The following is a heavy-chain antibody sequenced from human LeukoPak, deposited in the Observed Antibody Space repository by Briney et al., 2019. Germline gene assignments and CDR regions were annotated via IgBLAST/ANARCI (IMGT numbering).Heavy chain of an antibody. CDR1: GYTFTSYY. V-gene: IGHV1-46*01. Sequence: ASVKVSCKASGYTFTSYYMHWVRQAPGQGLEWMGIINPTTGDTTYAQKFQGRHTMTRDMSTSTVYMELSSLTSEDTAVFYCARYGFSAVWQGGWHAFDIWGQGTVVTVSS. D-gene: IGHD2-15*01. J-gene: IGHJ3*02. CDR3: ARYGFSAVWQGGWHAFDI. CDR2: INPTTGDT.